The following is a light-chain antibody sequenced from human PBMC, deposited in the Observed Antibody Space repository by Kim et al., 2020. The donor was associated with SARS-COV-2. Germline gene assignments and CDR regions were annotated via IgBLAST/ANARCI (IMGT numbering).Light chain of an antibody. CDR2: TVS. CDR1: QGSKND. Sequence: SAYVGDRVIITCRASQGSKNDLSWYQQKPGKAPKRLIYTVSNLQSGVPSRFSGSGSGTQFTLTISSLQPEDFATYYCLQHNSYPLTFGGGTKVDIK. CDR3: LQHNSYPLT. V-gene: IGKV1-17*01. J-gene: IGKJ4*01.